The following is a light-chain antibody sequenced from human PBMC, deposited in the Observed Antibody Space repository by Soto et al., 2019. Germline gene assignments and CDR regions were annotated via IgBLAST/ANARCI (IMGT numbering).Light chain of an antibody. Sequence: EIVLTQSPGTLSLSPGERATLSCRASQSVSSNYLAWYQQKPGQAPRPLIYGASRRATGIPDRFSGGGAGTAFTLTISRRESEDFAVYYCQQYGSSPWTFGQGTKVEIK. CDR2: GAS. V-gene: IGKV3-20*01. J-gene: IGKJ1*01. CDR1: QSVSSNY. CDR3: QQYGSSPWT.